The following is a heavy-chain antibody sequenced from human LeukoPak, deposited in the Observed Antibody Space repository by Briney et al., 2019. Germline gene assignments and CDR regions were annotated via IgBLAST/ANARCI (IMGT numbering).Heavy chain of an antibody. V-gene: IGHV4-59*08. J-gene: IGHJ4*02. CDR3: ARREGLSYYDSSGYYYY. D-gene: IGHD3-22*01. CDR1: GGTISSYY. CDR2: IYYSGST. Sequence: PSETLSLTCTVSGGTISSYYWSWIRQPPGKGLEWIGYIYYSGSTNYNPSLKSRVTISVDTSKNQFSLKLSSVTAADTAVYYCARREGLSYYDSSGYYYYWGQGTLVSVSS.